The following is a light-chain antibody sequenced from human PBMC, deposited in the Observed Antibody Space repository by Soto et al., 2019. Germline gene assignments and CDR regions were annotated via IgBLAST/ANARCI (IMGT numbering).Light chain of an antibody. V-gene: IGKV1-39*01. CDR1: QSIYNY. CDR3: QQSYSTPYT. Sequence: DIQMTQSPSSLSASVGDRVTITCRASQSIYNYLNWYQQRPGKAPKVLICAASSLQSGVPSRFSGSGSGTDFTLTISSLQPEDFATYYCQQSYSTPYTFGQGTNLEIK. CDR2: AAS. J-gene: IGKJ2*01.